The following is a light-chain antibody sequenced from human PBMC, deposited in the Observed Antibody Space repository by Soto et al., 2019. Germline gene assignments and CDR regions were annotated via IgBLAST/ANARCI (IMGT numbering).Light chain of an antibody. CDR2: GVS. CDR1: QTVSNRY. V-gene: IGKV3-20*01. CDR3: QQYGNSPMS. J-gene: IGKJ5*01. Sequence: ETVLTQSPGTLSLSPGERATLSCRASQTVSNRYLAWYQHKAGQAPRLLISGVSSRATGIPDRFSGSGSGTDFTLTISRLEPEDFALYYCQQYGNSPMSFGQGTRLEIK.